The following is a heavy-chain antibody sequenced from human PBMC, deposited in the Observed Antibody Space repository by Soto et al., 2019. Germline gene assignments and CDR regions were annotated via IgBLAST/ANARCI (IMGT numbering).Heavy chain of an antibody. CDR2: ITNKANSHTT. J-gene: IGHJ3*02. CDR1: DSECVFSDRY. V-gene: IGHV3-72*01. CDR3: TRGYSGLNIYAFDI. Sequence: GGSLRLSCVASDSECVFSDRYMDWVHQAPGKGLEWVGRITNKANSHTTEYAASVNGRFTISRDDSKNSLYLQMSSLKIEDTAVYHCTRGYSGLNIYAFDIWGQGTMVTVSS. D-gene: IGHD6-13*01.